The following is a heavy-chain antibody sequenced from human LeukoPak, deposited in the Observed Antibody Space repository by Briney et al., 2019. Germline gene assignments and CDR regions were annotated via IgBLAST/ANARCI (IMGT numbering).Heavy chain of an antibody. Sequence: PGGSLRLSCAASGFTFSSYAMSWVRQAPGKGLEWVSTISGSGGNTYYGDSVKGRFTISRDNAKNSLYLQMNSLRAEDTAVYYCARSETYYYDSSGYVPFAFDIWGQGTMVTVSS. CDR1: GFTFSSYA. CDR3: ARSETYYYDSSGYVPFAFDI. CDR2: ISGSGGNT. D-gene: IGHD3-22*01. J-gene: IGHJ3*02. V-gene: IGHV3-23*01.